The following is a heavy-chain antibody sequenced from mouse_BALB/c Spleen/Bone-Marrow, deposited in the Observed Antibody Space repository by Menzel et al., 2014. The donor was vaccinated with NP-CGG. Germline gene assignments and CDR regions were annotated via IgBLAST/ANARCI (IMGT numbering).Heavy chain of an antibody. D-gene: IGHD2-13*01. CDR2: INPSNGGT. CDR3: TREGDSPFAY. CDR1: GYTFTSYY. V-gene: IGHV1S81*02. J-gene: IGHJ3*01. Sequence: VQLVESGAELVKPGASVKLSCKASGYTFTSYYMYWVKLRPGQGLEWIGEINPSNGGTNFNEKFKSKATLTVDKSSSTAYMQLSSLTSEDSAVYYCTREGDSPFAYWGQGTLVTVSA.